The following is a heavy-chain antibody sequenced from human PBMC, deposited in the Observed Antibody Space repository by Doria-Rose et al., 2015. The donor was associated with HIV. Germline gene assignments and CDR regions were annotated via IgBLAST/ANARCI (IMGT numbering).Heavy chain of an antibody. CDR2: IFSDDER. D-gene: IGHD6-13*01. CDR1: GVSLSSPGMG. J-gene: IGHJ4*02. CDR3: ARIKSSRWYHKYYFDF. Sequence: QESGPVLVKPTETLTLTCTVSGVSLSSPGMGVSWIRQPPGKALEWLANIFSDDERSYKTSLKSRHTISRGTSKSQVVLTMTDVDPVDTATYYCARIKSSRWYHKYYFDFWGQGTLVIVSA. V-gene: IGHV2-26*01.